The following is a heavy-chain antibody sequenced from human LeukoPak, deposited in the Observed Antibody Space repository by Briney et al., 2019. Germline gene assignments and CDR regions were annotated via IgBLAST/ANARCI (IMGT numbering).Heavy chain of an antibody. J-gene: IGHJ4*02. CDR1: GYTFARYW. V-gene: IGHV5-51*01. CDR2: IYAGDSDT. CDR3: ARLTPGVGATAEY. Sequence: PGESLKISCKGSGYTFARYWIAWVRQMPGKGLEWMGMIYAGDSDTRYRPSFQGQVIMSVDKSITTASLQWRSLKASDTATYYCARLTPGVGATAEYWGQGTPVTVSS. D-gene: IGHD1-26*01.